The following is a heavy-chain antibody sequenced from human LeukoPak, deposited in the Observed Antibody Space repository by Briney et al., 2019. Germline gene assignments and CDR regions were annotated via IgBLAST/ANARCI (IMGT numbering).Heavy chain of an antibody. D-gene: IGHD3-3*01. J-gene: IGHJ6*02. Sequence: QPGGSLRPSCAASGFTFSSYWMHWVRQAPGKGLVWVSRINSDGSSTSYADSVKGRFTISRDNAKNTLYLQMNSLRAEDTAVYYCAGLGYDFWSGYNYGMDVWGQGTTVTVSS. V-gene: IGHV3-74*01. CDR1: GFTFSSYW. CDR3: AGLGYDFWSGYNYGMDV. CDR2: INSDGSST.